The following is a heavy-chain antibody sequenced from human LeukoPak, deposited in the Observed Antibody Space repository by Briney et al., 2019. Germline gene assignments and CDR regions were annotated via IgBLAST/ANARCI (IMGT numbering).Heavy chain of an antibody. V-gene: IGHV3-7*01. J-gene: IGHJ4*02. CDR1: GFTFSSYW. Sequence: GGSLGLSCAASGFTFSSYWMSWVRQAPGKGLEWVANIKQDGSEKYYVDSVKGRFTISRDNAKNSLYLQMNSLRAEDTAVYYCARDRGDYGDYVPGYWGQGTLVTVSS. D-gene: IGHD4-17*01. CDR2: IKQDGSEK. CDR3: ARDRGDYGDYVPGY.